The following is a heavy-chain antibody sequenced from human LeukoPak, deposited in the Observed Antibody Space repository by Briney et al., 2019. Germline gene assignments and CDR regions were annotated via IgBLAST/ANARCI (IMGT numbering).Heavy chain of an antibody. Sequence: PGGSLRLSCAASGFTFSTYGMNWVRQAPGKGLEWVSHITSSSSAMYYADSVKGRFTISRDNAKNSLYLQMHSLSADDTAVYYCARRFWEGSCSGGRCFSFGYWGRGTLVTVSS. J-gene: IGHJ4*02. CDR2: ITSSSSAM. V-gene: IGHV3-48*01. CDR1: GFTFSTYG. CDR3: ARRFWEGSCSGGRCFSFGY. D-gene: IGHD2-15*01.